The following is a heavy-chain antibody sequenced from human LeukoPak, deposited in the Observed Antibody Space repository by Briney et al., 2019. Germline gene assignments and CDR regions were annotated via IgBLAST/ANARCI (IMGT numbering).Heavy chain of an antibody. CDR1: GFTFSSYA. V-gene: IGHV3-23*01. Sequence: GGSLRLSCAASGFTFSSYAMSWVRQAPGKGLEWVSAISGSGGSTYYADSVKGRFTISRDNSKNTLYLQMSSLRAEDTAVYYCAKSPYSSPTYYFDYWGPGTLVTVSS. CDR2: ISGSGGST. D-gene: IGHD6-13*01. CDR3: AKSPYSSPTYYFDY. J-gene: IGHJ4*02.